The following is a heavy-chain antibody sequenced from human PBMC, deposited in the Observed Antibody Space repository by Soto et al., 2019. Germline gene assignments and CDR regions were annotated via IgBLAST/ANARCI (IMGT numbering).Heavy chain of an antibody. J-gene: IGHJ4*02. CDR2: IIPIFGTA. D-gene: IGHD6-19*01. CDR1: GGTFSSYA. Sequence: QVQLVQSGAEVKKPGSSVKVSCKASGGTFSSYAISWVRQSPGQGLEWMGGIIPIFGTANYAQKFQGRVTITADKSKSTAYMELSSLRAEDTAVYYCESRTYESRRAVAIDYWGQGTLVTVSS. V-gene: IGHV1-69*06. CDR3: ESRTYESRRAVAIDY.